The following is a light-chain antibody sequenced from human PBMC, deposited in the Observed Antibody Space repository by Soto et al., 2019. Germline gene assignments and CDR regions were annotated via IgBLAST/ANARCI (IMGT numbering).Light chain of an antibody. J-gene: IGKJ4*01. Sequence: DIQMTQPPSTLSASVGDRVTITCRASQSISSWLAWYQQKPGKAPKLLIYDASSLESGVPSRFSGSGSGTEFTLTISSLQPDDFATYYCQQYNSYSPLTFGGGTKVDIK. CDR2: DAS. CDR1: QSISSW. V-gene: IGKV1-5*01. CDR3: QQYNSYSPLT.